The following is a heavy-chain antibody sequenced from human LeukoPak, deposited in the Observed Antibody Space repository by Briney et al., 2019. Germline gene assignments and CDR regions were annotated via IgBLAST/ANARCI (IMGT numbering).Heavy chain of an antibody. D-gene: IGHD1-26*01. CDR3: ASPDAGATSVVY. CDR2: IIPIFGTA. J-gene: IGHJ4*02. CDR1: GYTFTTYG. V-gene: IGHV1-69*05. Sequence: ASVKVSCKSSGYTFTTYGISWVRQAPGQGLEWMGGIIPIFGTANYAQKFQGRVTITTDESTSTAYMELSSLRSEDTAVYYCASPDAGATSVVYWGQGTLVTVSS.